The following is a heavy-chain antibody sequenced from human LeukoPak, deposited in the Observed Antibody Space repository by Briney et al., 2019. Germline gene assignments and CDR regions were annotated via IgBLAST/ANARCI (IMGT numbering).Heavy chain of an antibody. J-gene: IGHJ4*02. D-gene: IGHD1-26*01. CDR1: GLSVSSDIYY. CDR3: ARIRVGATFDY. Sequence: SETLSLTCTVSGLSVSSDIYYWSWIRQPPGKGLEWIAYIYYSGGTYYSPSLKSRVTISVDTSKNQFSLNLSSVTAADTAVYYCARIRVGATFDYWGQGTLVTVSS. CDR2: IYYSGGT. V-gene: IGHV4-61*01.